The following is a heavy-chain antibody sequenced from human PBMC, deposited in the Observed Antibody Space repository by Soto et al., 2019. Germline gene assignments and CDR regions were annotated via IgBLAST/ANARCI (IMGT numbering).Heavy chain of an antibody. V-gene: IGHV4-30-4*01. Sequence: QVQLQESGPGLVKPSQTLSLTCTVSGGSISSGDYYWSWIRQPPGKGLEWIGYILYSGTTNYNPSLERRLNISVDTSKNQFSLKLTSVTAADTAVYYCARNGALDYWGRGTLVTVSS. J-gene: IGHJ4*02. CDR3: ARNGALDY. D-gene: IGHD2-8*01. CDR1: GGSISSGDYY. CDR2: ILYSGTT.